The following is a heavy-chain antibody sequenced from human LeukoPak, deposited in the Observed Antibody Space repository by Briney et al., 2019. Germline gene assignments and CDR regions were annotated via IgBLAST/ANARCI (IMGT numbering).Heavy chain of an antibody. J-gene: IGHJ4*02. Sequence: SQTLSLTCAISGDSVSINSAAWNWIRQSPSRGLEWLGRTYYRSKWYNDYAVSVKSRITINPDASKNQFSLQLKSVTPEDTAVYYCATEGSYDSSGYPDYWGQGTLVTVSS. CDR3: ATEGSYDSSGYPDY. D-gene: IGHD3-22*01. V-gene: IGHV6-1*01. CDR2: TYYRSKWYN. CDR1: GDSVSINSAA.